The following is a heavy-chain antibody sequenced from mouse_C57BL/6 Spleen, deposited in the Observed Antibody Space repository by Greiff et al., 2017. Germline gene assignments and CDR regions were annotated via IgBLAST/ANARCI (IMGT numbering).Heavy chain of an antibody. CDR1: GFTFSSSG. D-gene: IGHD2-3*01. J-gene: IGHJ2*01. CDR3: SSLYDCYPDY. CDR2: ISSGGRYT. Sequence: EVKLMESGGDLVKPGGSLKLSCAASGFTFSSSGMSWVRQTPDKRLEWVATISSGGRYTSYPASVKGRFTISRDNAKNTLYLQMSSLKPEDTAMYYLSSLYDCYPDYWGKGTTLTVSS. V-gene: IGHV5-6*01.